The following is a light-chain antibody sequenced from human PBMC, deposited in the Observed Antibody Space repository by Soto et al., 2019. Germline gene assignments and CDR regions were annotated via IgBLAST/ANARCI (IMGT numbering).Light chain of an antibody. CDR1: QDISNY. V-gene: IGKV1-27*01. Sequence: QKQSSLSASLGDRVTIICRASQDISNYLTWYQQHPGKVPKLLIYTSSPLPSGVPSRFSGSGSGTEFTLTISFLQAEDVAAYDCEARTRHSCS. CDR3: EARTRHSCS. J-gene: IGKJ2*04. CDR2: TSS.